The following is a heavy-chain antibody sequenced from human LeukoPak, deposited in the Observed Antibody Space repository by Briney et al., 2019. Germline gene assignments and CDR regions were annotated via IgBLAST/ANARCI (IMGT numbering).Heavy chain of an antibody. CDR2: IYPGDSDT. J-gene: IGHJ4*02. CDR3: ASRTVGAHSGNDPVFDY. CDR1: VYRFTTYW. V-gene: IGHV5-51*01. Sequence: GESLKISCKGSVYRFTTYWIAWVRQMPGKGLEWMGIIYPGDSDTRYSPSFQGQVTISADKFISTAYLQWSSLKASDTAMYYCASRTVGAHSGNDPVFDYWGQGTLVTVSS. D-gene: IGHD5-12*01.